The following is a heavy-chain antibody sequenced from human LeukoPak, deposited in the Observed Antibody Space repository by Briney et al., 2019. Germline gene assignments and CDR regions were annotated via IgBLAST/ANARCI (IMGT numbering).Heavy chain of an antibody. D-gene: IGHD2-2*01. J-gene: IGHJ4*02. CDR1: GYTLTELS. CDR2: FDPEDGET. CDR3: ATGHCSSTSCFRLGY. Sequence: ASVKVSCKVSGYTLTELSMHWVRQAPGKGLEWMEGFDPEDGETIYAQKFQGRVTMTEDTSTDTAYMELSSLRSEDTAVYYCATGHCSSTSCFRLGYWGQGTLVTVSS. V-gene: IGHV1-24*01.